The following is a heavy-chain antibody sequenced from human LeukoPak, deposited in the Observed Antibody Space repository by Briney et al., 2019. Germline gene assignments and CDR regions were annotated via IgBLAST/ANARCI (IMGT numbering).Heavy chain of an antibody. J-gene: IGHJ4*02. Sequence: PGRSLRLSCAASGFTFNNYGVHWVRQAPGKGLEWVAVISYDGSNKYYADSVKGRFTISRDNSKNTLYLQMNSLRAEDTAVYYCAKDYCSSSSCYGEYWGQGTLVTVSS. CDR3: AKDYCSSSSCYGEY. D-gene: IGHD2-2*01. CDR1: GFTFNNYG. CDR2: ISYDGSNK. V-gene: IGHV3-30*18.